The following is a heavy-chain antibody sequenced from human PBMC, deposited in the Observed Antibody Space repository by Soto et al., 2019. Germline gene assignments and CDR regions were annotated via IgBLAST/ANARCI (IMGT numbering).Heavy chain of an antibody. CDR1: GGSISNYY. V-gene: IGHV4-59*01. J-gene: IGHJ5*02. D-gene: IGHD4-17*01. Sequence: SETLSLTCTVSGGSISNYYWSWIRHPPGKKLEWIGNIHYSGSTNYNPSLKSRVTISGDTSKNQFSLKLYSVTTADTAMYYCARLPWADYGGIFDPWGQGTLVTAPQ. CDR3: ARLPWADYGGIFDP. CDR2: IHYSGST.